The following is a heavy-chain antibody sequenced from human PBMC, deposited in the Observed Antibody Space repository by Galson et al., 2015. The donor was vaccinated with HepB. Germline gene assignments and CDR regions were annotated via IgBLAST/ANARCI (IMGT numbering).Heavy chain of an antibody. CDR2: INPDNGDT. J-gene: IGHJ6*03. Sequence: SVKVSCKASGYSFRNYAMHWVRQAPGQRLEWMGWINPDNGDTKYSQKFQGRVTITRDTSASTAYMELSSLRVEDTSVYYCAREAVTTFHYMDVWGKGTTVTVSS. D-gene: IGHD4-17*01. V-gene: IGHV1-3*01. CDR3: AREAVTTFHYMDV. CDR1: GYSFRNYA.